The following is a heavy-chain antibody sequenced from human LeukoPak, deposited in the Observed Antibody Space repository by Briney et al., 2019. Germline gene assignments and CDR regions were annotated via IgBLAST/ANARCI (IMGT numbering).Heavy chain of an antibody. CDR3: ARKANVRLN. CDR2: ISSSSSYI. Sequence: GGSLRLSCAASGFTFSSYSLNWVRQAPGKGLEWVSSISSSSSYIYYADPVKGRFIISRDNAKNSLYLQMNSLRAEDTAVYYCARKANVRLNWGQGTLVTVSS. V-gene: IGHV3-21*01. J-gene: IGHJ4*02. CDR1: GFTFSSYS. D-gene: IGHD3-22*01.